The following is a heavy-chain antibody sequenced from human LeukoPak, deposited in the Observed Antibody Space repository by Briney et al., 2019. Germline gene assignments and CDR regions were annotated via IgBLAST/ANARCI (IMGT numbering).Heavy chain of an antibody. CDR1: GYTFTSYG. J-gene: IGHJ4*02. CDR3: ATDRRGAVAGTSQFDY. V-gene: IGHV1-18*01. Sequence: ASVKVSCKASGYTFTSYGISWVRQAPGQGLEWMGWISAYNGNTNYAQKLQGRVTMTTDTSTSTAYMELRSLRSDDTAVYYCATDRRGAVAGTSQFDYWGQGTLVTVSS. CDR2: ISAYNGNT. D-gene: IGHD6-19*01.